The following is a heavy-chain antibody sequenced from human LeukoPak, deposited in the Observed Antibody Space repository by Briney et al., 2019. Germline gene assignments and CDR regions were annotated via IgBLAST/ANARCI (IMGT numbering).Heavy chain of an antibody. Sequence: PGGSLRLSCAASGFTFSSYAMSWVRQAPGKGLEWGSAISGSGGSTYYADSVKGRFTISRDNSKNTLYLQMNSLRAEDTAVYYCAKVGNYVGAFDIWGQGTMVTVSS. V-gene: IGHV3-23*01. CDR3: AKVGNYVGAFDI. CDR2: ISGSGGST. J-gene: IGHJ3*02. CDR1: GFTFSSYA. D-gene: IGHD3-16*01.